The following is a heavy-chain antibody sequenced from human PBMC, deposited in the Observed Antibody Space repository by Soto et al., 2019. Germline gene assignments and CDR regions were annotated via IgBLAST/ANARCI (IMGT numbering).Heavy chain of an antibody. CDR3: ARLRIATNNYKWFDP. J-gene: IGHJ5*02. Sequence: SETLSLTCSVSGAALNSGNYYWSWIRQVPGKGLEWIGHIYVTGAVDYNPSLRDRITISQDTSERQFSLNLRLVTAADTAFYYCARLRIATNNYKWFDPWGQGTLVT. CDR2: IYVTGAV. CDR1: GAALNSGNYY. V-gene: IGHV4-31*03. D-gene: IGHD2-21*01.